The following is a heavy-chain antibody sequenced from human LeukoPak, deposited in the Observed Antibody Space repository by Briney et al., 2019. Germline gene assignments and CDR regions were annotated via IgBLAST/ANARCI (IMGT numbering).Heavy chain of an antibody. D-gene: IGHD2-21*01. J-gene: IGHJ3*01. CDR1: GFTFSTYS. Sequence: GGSLRLSCVASGFTFSTYSINWIRQAPGKGLEWISYITSDSSAMSYADSVKGRFTISRDNAKNSLYLHMSSLSDEDTAMYFCVRDLLWAFDVWGQGTMVTVSS. CDR2: ITSDSSAM. CDR3: VRDLLWAFDV. V-gene: IGHV3-48*02.